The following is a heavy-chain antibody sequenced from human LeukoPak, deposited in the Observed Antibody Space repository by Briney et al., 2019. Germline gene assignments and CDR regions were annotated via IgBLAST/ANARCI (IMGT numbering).Heavy chain of an antibody. CDR2: IKRDGSEK. Sequence: GGSLRLSCAASGFTFSSYWMSWVRQAPGKGLEWVANIKRDGSEKYLVDSVKGRFTISRDNAKNSLYLQMNSLRAEDTAVYYCARDRNYYENFEYWGQGTLVTVSS. J-gene: IGHJ4*02. D-gene: IGHD3-22*01. CDR1: GFTFSSYW. CDR3: ARDRNYYENFEY. V-gene: IGHV3-7*04.